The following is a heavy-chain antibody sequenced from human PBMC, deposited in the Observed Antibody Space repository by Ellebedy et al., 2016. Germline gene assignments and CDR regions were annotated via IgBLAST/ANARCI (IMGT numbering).Heavy chain of an antibody. J-gene: IGHJ4*02. CDR1: GFSFSGYW. CDR3: ARKSFTGDFDS. D-gene: IGHD7-27*01. V-gene: IGHV3-7*01. CDR2: IKDDGGEK. Sequence: GGSLRLSXAASGFSFSGYWMSWLRQAPGKGLEWVANIKDDGGEKYYVDSVRGRFTISRDNAKNSLYLQMNSLRAEDTAVYYCARKSFTGDFDSWGQGTLVTVSS.